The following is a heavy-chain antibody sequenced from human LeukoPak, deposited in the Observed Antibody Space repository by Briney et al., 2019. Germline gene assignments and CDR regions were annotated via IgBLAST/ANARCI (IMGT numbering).Heavy chain of an antibody. CDR1: GFTFSSYW. Sequence: GGSLRLSCAASGFTFSSYWMSWVRQAPGKGLEWVANIKQDGSEKYYVDSVKGRFTISRDNAKNSLYLQMGSLRAEDMAVYYCAREHGDYGYTWFDPWGQGTLVTVSS. CDR2: IKQDGSEK. J-gene: IGHJ5*02. CDR3: AREHGDYGYTWFDP. D-gene: IGHD4-17*01. V-gene: IGHV3-7*01.